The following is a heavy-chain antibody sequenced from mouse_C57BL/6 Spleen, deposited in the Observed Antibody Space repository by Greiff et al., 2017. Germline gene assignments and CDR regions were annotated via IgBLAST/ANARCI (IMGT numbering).Heavy chain of an antibody. CDR3: AREEGYSYAMDY. D-gene: IGHD2-3*01. V-gene: IGHV1-7*01. Sequence: VMLVESGAELAKPGASVKLSCKASGYTFTSYWMNWVKQRPGQGLEWIGYINPSSGYTKYNQKFKDKAKLTADKSSSTAYMQLSSLTYEDSAVYYCAREEGYSYAMDYWGQGTSVTVSS. J-gene: IGHJ4*01. CDR1: GYTFTSYW. CDR2: INPSSGYT.